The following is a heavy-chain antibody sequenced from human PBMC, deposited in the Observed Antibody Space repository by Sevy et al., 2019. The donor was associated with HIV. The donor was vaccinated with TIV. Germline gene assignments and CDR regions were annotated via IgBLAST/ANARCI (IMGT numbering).Heavy chain of an antibody. V-gene: IGHV3-23*01. CDR3: ARKYDSSGYFDY. D-gene: IGHD3-22*01. CDR2: ISGSGGSGDKT. CDR1: GFTFSNYA. Sequence: GRSLRLSCAASGFTFSNYAMNWVRQAPGKGLEWVSGISGSGGSGDKTNYADSVKGRFTISRDDSKNSLYLQLNSRRAEDTAIYYCARKYDSSGYFDYWGQGTLVTVSS. J-gene: IGHJ4*02.